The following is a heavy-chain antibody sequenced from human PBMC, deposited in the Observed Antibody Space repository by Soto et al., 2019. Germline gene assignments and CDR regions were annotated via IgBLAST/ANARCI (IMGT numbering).Heavy chain of an antibody. Sequence: SETLSLTCTVSGGYMFSYYWSWIRQPPGKGLEWIGYIYYSGSTNYNPSLKSRVTISVDTSKNQFSLKLSSVTAADTAVYYCARDQVPAALLGWIDPWGQGTLVTVSS. CDR1: GGYMFSYY. D-gene: IGHD2-2*01. V-gene: IGHV4-59*01. J-gene: IGHJ5*02. CDR3: ARDQVPAALLGWIDP. CDR2: IYYSGST.